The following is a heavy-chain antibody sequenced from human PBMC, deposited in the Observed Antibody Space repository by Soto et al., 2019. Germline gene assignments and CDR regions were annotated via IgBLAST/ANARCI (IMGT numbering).Heavy chain of an antibody. CDR1: GYTFTSYG. J-gene: IGHJ6*02. V-gene: IGHV1-18*01. CDR2: ISAYNGNT. Sequence: QVQLVQSGAEVKKPGASVKVSCKASGYTFTSYGISWVRQAPGQGLEWMGWISAYNGNTNYAQKLQGRVTMTTDTSTSTAYRELRSLRSDDTAVYYCARCLAAVAGASYYGMDVWGQGTTVTVSS. CDR3: ARCLAAVAGASYYGMDV. D-gene: IGHD6-19*01.